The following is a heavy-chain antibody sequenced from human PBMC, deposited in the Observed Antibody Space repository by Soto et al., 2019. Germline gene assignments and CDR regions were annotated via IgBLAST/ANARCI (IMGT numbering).Heavy chain of an antibody. D-gene: IGHD3-22*01. CDR3: ARDPQDDSTGYYRLYDY. V-gene: IGHV3-30-3*01. J-gene: IGHJ4*02. Sequence: GGSLILSCAASGFTFSSFAMHWVRQAPGKGLQWVAVISYDGSNTYYADSVKGRFTISRDNSKNTLYLQMNSLRTEDTAVYYCARDPQDDSTGYYRLYDYWGQGTLVTVSS. CDR2: ISYDGSNT. CDR1: GFTFSSFA.